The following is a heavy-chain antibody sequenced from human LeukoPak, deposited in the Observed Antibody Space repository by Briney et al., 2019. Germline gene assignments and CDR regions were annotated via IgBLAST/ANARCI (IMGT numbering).Heavy chain of an antibody. CDR1: GYSFTSYW. J-gene: IGHJ4*02. CDR3: ARTGYTSGWYVGSFDY. CDR2: IYPGDSDT. Sequence: GESLQISFKGSGYSFTSYWIGWVRQMPGKGLEWMGIIYPGDSDTKYSPSFQGQVTISADKSISTAYMQWSSLKASDTAMYYCARTGYTSGWYVGSFDYWGQGTLVTVSS. D-gene: IGHD6-19*01. V-gene: IGHV5-51*01.